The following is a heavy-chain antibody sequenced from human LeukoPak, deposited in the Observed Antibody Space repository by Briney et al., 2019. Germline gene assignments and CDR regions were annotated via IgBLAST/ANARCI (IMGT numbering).Heavy chain of an antibody. CDR1: GGTFSSYA. Sequence: AASVNVSCKASGGTFSSYAISWVRQAPGQGLEWMGGIIPIFGTANYAQKFQGRVTITADESTSTAYMELSSLRSEDTAVYYCARVGTGIVKPFDYWGQGTLVTVSS. J-gene: IGHJ4*02. D-gene: IGHD1-26*01. V-gene: IGHV1-69*13. CDR3: ARVGTGIVKPFDY. CDR2: IIPIFGTA.